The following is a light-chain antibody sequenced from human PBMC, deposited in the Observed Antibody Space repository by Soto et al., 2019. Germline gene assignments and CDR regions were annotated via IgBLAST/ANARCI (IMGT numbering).Light chain of an antibody. CDR1: QSLLHSNGYNY. Sequence: DLVITQSPLSLPVTPGEPASISCRSSQSLLHSNGYNYLDWYLQKPGHSPQLLIYLGSNRAPGVPDRFSGSGSGKDFTLKISRVEAEDVGVYYCRQGLQTPLSFGPGTKVEI. CDR3: RQGLQTPLS. CDR2: LGS. J-gene: IGKJ3*01. V-gene: IGKV2-28*01.